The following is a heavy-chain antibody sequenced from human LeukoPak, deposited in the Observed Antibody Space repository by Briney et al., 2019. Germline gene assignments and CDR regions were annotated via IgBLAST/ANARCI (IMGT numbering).Heavy chain of an antibody. Sequence: ASGKASYKASGYTFTRYDINWVRQATGHRLEWMGGMNPKSGNIGYAQQSQGRVTMTSNTSISTAYMELRSRRSEATAVYYCSRAPAAGTGFFDYWGQGTLVTVSS. J-gene: IGHJ4*02. CDR1: GYTFTRYD. D-gene: IGHD6-13*01. CDR3: SRAPAAGTGFFDY. V-gene: IGHV1-8*01. CDR2: MNPKSGNI.